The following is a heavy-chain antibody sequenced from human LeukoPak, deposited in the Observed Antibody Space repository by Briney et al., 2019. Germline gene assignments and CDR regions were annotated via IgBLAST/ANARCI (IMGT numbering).Heavy chain of an antibody. D-gene: IGHD3-22*01. CDR1: GYTFTSYV. Sequence: GASVKVSCKAPGYTFTSYVISWVRQAPGQGLEWRGWISAYNGNTNYAQKLQGRVTMTTDTSTSTAYMELRSLRSDDTAVYYCARGRDYYDSSGYLRGYYYGMDVWGQGTTVTVSS. V-gene: IGHV1-18*01. J-gene: IGHJ6*02. CDR2: ISAYNGNT. CDR3: ARGRDYYDSSGYLRGYYYGMDV.